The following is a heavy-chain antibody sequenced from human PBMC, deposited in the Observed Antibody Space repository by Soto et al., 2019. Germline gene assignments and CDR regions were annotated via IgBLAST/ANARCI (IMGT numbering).Heavy chain of an antibody. CDR2: ISGSGGST. CDR3: ARAGYCSGGSCSLKYYFDY. D-gene: IGHD2-15*01. J-gene: IGHJ4*02. V-gene: IGHV3-23*01. CDR1: GFTFSSYA. Sequence: GGSLRLSCAASGFTFSSYAMSWVRQAPGKGLEWVSAISGSGGSTYYADSVKGRFTISRDNSKNTLYLQMNSLRAEDTAVYYCARAGYCSGGSCSLKYYFDYWGQGTLVTVSS.